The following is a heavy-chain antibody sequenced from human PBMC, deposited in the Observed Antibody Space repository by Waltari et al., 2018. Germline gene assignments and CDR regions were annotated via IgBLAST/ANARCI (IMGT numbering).Heavy chain of an antibody. Sequence: QVQLQESGPGLVKPSATLSLTCTVSGGSISSHYWSCIRQPPGKGLEWSGYIYYSGSTNYNPSLKSRVTISVDTSKNQFSLKLSSVTAADTAVYYCARPSGYSSSSVAFDIWGQGTMVTVSS. D-gene: IGHD6-13*01. V-gene: IGHV4-59*11. CDR1: GGSISSHY. CDR3: ARPSGYSSSSVAFDI. J-gene: IGHJ3*02. CDR2: IYYSGST.